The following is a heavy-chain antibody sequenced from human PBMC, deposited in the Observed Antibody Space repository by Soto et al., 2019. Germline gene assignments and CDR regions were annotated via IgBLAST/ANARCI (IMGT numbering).Heavy chain of an antibody. CDR2: ISYDGSNK. Sequence: PGGSLRLSCAASGFTFSSYGMHWVRQAPGKGLEWVAVISYDGSNKYYADSVKGRFTISRDNSKNTLYLQMNSLRAEDTAVYYCAKDKGKSSGWYNVDFDYWGQGTLVTVSS. V-gene: IGHV3-30*18. J-gene: IGHJ4*02. D-gene: IGHD6-19*01. CDR3: AKDKGKSSGWYNVDFDY. CDR1: GFTFSSYG.